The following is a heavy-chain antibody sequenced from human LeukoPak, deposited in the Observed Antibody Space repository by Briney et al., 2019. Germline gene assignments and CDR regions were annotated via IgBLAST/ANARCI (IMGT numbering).Heavy chain of an antibody. D-gene: IGHD5-12*01. V-gene: IGHV4-34*01. CDR2: INHSGST. Sequence: PSETLSLTCAVYGGSFSGYYWSWIRQPPRKGLEWIGEINHSGSTNYNPSLKSRVTISVDTSKNQFSLKLSSVTAADTAVYYCARARTWIFDPWGQGTLVTVSS. CDR1: GGSFSGYY. J-gene: IGHJ5*02. CDR3: ARARTWIFDP.